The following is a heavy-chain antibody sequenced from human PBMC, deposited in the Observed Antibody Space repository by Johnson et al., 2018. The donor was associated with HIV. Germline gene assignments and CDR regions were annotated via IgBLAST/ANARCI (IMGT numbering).Heavy chain of an antibody. CDR1: QFTFSSYW. V-gene: IGHV3-30-3*01. CDR3: ASNPLSDAFDI. Sequence: QVQLVESGGGLAQPAWSPRLSCAASQFTFSSYWMSWVRQAPGKGLEWVAVISYDGSNKYYADSVKGRFTISRDNSKNTLYLQMNSLRAEDTAVYYCASNPLSDAFDIWGQGTMVTVSS. J-gene: IGHJ3*02. CDR2: ISYDGSNK.